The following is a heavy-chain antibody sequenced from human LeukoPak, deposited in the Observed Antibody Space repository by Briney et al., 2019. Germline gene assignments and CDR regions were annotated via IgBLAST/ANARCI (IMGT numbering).Heavy chain of an antibody. CDR2: ISSGTSYI. CDR3: ARDPTSSWETAFDI. CDR1: GFTFSDYS. J-gene: IGHJ3*02. Sequence: GGSLRLSCAASGFTFSDYSMNWVRQATGKGLEWVSSISSGTSYIYYADSVKGRFTISRDNAKNSLYLQMNSLRAEDTAVYYCARDPTSSWETAFDIWGQGTMVTVSS. V-gene: IGHV3-21*01. D-gene: IGHD1-26*01.